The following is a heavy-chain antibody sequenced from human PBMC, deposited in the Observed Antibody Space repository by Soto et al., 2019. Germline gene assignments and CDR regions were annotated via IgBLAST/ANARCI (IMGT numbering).Heavy chain of an antibody. Sequence: EVQLLESGGGLVQPGGSLRLSCAASGFTFSSYAMSWVHQAPGKGLEWVSAISGSGGSTYYADSVKGRFTISRDNSKNTLYLQMNSLRAEDTAVYYCAKDLLGTRSFDYWGQGTLVTVSS. CDR2: ISGSGGST. CDR3: AKDLLGTRSFDY. J-gene: IGHJ4*02. V-gene: IGHV3-23*01. D-gene: IGHD1-1*01. CDR1: GFTFSSYA.